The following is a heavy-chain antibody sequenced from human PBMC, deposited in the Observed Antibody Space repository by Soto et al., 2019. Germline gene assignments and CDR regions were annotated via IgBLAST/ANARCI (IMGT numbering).Heavy chain of an antibody. D-gene: IGHD2-2*02. CDR3: ADGGRYPYY. Sequence: EVQLLESGGDLVQPGGSLRLSCAASGFSFRSYAMGWVRQAPGKGLNWVSSVRAGGDGTYYADSVKGRFTISRDNSKNAVYLPMTSLRADDTAVYYCADGGRYPYYWGPGTLVTVSS. J-gene: IGHJ4*02. CDR1: GFSFRSYA. CDR2: VRAGGDGT. V-gene: IGHV3-23*01.